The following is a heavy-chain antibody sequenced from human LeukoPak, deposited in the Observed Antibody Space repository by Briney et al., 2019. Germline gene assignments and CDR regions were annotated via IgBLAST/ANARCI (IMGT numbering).Heavy chain of an antibody. Sequence: SVKVSCKASGGTFSSYAISWVRQAPGQGPEWMGGIIPIFGTANYAQKFQGRVTITADESTSTAYMELSSLRSEDTAVYYCASRFYDILTGYENYFDYWGQGTLVTVSS. CDR1: GGTFSSYA. CDR3: ASRFYDILTGYENYFDY. V-gene: IGHV1-69*13. D-gene: IGHD3-9*01. J-gene: IGHJ4*02. CDR2: IIPIFGTA.